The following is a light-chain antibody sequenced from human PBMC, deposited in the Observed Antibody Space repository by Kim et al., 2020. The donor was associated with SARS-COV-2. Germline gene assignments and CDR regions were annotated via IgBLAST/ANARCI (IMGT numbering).Light chain of an antibody. CDR2: AVS. CDR3: SSFAGTYTPVI. CDR1: SSDVGYYNF. J-gene: IGLJ2*01. V-gene: IGLV2-11*01. Sequence: QSVTISGTGTSSDVGYYNFVSWYQQHPGKAPKLMIFAVSKQPSGVPDRFSGSKSGNTASLTISGLQAEDEADYYCSSFAGTYTPVIFGGGTQLTVL.